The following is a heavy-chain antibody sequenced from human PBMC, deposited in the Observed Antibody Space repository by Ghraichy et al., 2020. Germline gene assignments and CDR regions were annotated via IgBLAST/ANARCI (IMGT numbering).Heavy chain of an antibody. CDR2: IYYSGST. D-gene: IGHD1-14*01. CDR1: GGSISSYY. Sequence: SETLSLTCTVSGGSISSYYWSWIRQPPGKGLEWIGYIYYSGSTNYNPSLKSRVTISVDTSKNQFSLKLSSVTAADTAVYYCARDGGGKPGRYYYYYYGRDVWGQGTTVTVSS. CDR3: ARDGGGKPGRYYYYYYGRDV. J-gene: IGHJ6*02. V-gene: IGHV4-59*01.